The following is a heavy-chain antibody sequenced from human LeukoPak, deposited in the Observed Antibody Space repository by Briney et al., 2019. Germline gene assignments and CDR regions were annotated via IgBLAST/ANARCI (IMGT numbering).Heavy chain of an antibody. J-gene: IGHJ5*02. CDR2: IYHSGST. D-gene: IGHD6-13*01. CDR1: GGSISSGGYS. V-gene: IGHV4-30-2*01. CDR3: ARLSIAAAGYSWFDP. Sequence: SETLSLTCAVSGGSISSGGYSWSWIRQPPGKGLEWIGYIYHSGSTYYNPSLKSRVTISVGRSKNQFSLKLSSVTAADTAVYYCARLSIAAAGYSWFDPWGQGTLVTVSS.